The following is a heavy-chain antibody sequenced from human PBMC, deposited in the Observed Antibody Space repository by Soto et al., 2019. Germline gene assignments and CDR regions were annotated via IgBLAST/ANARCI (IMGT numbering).Heavy chain of an antibody. D-gene: IGHD1-1*01. J-gene: IGHJ5*02. CDR2: INHSGSP. V-gene: IGHV4-34*01. CDR3: ATANWSHHYFDP. Sequence: SETLSLTCAVYGGSFSGYYWGWLRQPPGKGLEWIGEINHSGSPNYNPSLKSRVTISVDTSKNQFSLKMTSVTAADTAVYYCATANWSHHYFDPWGQGTLVTVSS. CDR1: GGSFSGYY.